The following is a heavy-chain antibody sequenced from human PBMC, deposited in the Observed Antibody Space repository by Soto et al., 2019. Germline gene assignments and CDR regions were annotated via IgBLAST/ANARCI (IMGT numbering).Heavy chain of an antibody. CDR3: ARRRPSRGWCFDY. V-gene: IGHV4-59*01. CDR2: IYYSGST. Sequence: QVQLQESGPGLVKPSETLSLTCTVSGGSISSYYWSWIRQPPGKGLEWIGYIYYSGSTNYNPSLKSRVTISVDTSKNQFSLKLSSVTAADTAVYYCARRRPSRGWCFDYWGQGTLVTVSS. D-gene: IGHD2-21*01. CDR1: GGSISSYY. J-gene: IGHJ4*02.